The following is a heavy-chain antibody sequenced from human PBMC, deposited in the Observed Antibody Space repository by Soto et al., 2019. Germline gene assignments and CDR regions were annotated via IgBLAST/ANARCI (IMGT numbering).Heavy chain of an antibody. CDR1: GFTFSSYG. V-gene: IGHV3-30*18. Sequence: GGSLRLSCAASGFTFSSYGMHWVRQAPGKGLEWVAVISYDGSNKYYADSVKGRFTISRDNSKNTLYLQMNSLRAEDTAVYYCAKDLLPAKSYYYYGMDVWGQGTTVTVSS. CDR3: AKDLLPAKSYYYYGMDV. J-gene: IGHJ6*02. CDR2: ISYDGSNK.